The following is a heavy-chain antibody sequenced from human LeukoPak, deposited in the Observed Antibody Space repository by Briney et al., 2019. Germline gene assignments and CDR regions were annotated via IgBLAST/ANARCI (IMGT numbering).Heavy chain of an antibody. V-gene: IGHV4-59*11. CDR2: LSYSQYT. CDR1: VDPISSHY. J-gene: IGHJ6*03. Sequence: SETLFLTCTVPVDPISSHYWSWIRQSPGKGLERMGYLSYSQYTYYNPSLEGRVTISLDPSQKQFFLKQSSVTAADTAVYYCAREQRVYYHMDVWGKGTRVSVFS. CDR3: AREQRVYYHMDV.